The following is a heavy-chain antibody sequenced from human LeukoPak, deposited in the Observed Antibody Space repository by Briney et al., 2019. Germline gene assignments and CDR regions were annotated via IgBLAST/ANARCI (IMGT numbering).Heavy chain of an antibody. V-gene: IGHV4-59*08. Sequence: SETLSLTCSVSGGSISSYYWSWIRQPPGKGLEWIGYMHYSGSTNYNPSLKSRVTISVDTSKNQISLKLSSVTAADTAVYCCARRNGGNWFDPWGQGTLVTVSS. J-gene: IGHJ5*02. CDR2: MHYSGST. CDR1: GGSISSYY. CDR3: ARRNGGNWFDP. D-gene: IGHD3-16*01.